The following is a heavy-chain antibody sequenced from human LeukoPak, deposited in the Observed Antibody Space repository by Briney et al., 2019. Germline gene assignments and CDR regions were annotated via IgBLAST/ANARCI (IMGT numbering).Heavy chain of an antibody. V-gene: IGHV4-59*01. Sequence: SETLSLTCTVSGDSIRSYYWSWIRQPPGKGLEWIGFIYYSGNANYNPSLQSRVTISVDTSKNQFFMKLTSATAADTAVYYCARVMDHYDSRGLFGAYFDYWGQGAPVTVSS. CDR2: IYYSGNA. D-gene: IGHD3-22*01. J-gene: IGHJ4*02. CDR1: GDSIRSYY. CDR3: ARVMDHYDSRGLFGAYFDY.